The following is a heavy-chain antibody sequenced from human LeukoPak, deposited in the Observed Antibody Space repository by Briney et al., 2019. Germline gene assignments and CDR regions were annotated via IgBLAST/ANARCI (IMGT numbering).Heavy chain of an antibody. D-gene: IGHD6-19*01. J-gene: IGHJ4*02. V-gene: IGHV3-48*01. CDR2: ISGSSSTI. CDR3: ARYRSGGSRGFDY. CDR1: GFAFSGYS. Sequence: PGGSLRLSCAASGFAFSGYSLNWVRQAPGKGLEWVSYISGSSSTIYYADSVKDRFTISRDNAKNSLYLQMNSLRAEETAVYYCARYRSGGSRGFDYWGQGTLVTVSS.